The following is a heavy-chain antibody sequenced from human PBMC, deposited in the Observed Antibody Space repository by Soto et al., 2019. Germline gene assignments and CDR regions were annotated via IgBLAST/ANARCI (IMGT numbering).Heavy chain of an antibody. CDR1: GFTFSSYA. CDR2: ISGSGGST. D-gene: IGHD2-21*02. V-gene: IGHV3-23*01. J-gene: IGHJ4*02. Sequence: GGSLRLSCAASGFTFSSYAMSWVRQAPGKGLEWVSAISGSGGSTYYADSVKGRFTISRDTSKNTLYLQMNSLRAEDTAVYYCAKHPYCGGDCVVGSRLVYWGQGTLVTVSS. CDR3: AKHPYCGGDCVVGSRLVY.